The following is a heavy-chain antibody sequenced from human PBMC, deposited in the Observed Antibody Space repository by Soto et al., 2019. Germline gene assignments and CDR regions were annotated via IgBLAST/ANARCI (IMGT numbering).Heavy chain of an antibody. Sequence: QVQLVQSGAEVKKPGASVKVSCKASGYTFTSYGISWVRQAPGQGLEWMGWISAYNGNTNYAQKLQGRVTMTTDTSTITAYMEVRSLRSDYTAVYYCAGLHYYGSGSYGVYYYGMDVCGQGTTVTVSS. J-gene: IGHJ6*02. CDR3: AGLHYYGSGSYGVYYYGMDV. D-gene: IGHD3-10*01. CDR2: ISAYNGNT. V-gene: IGHV1-18*01. CDR1: GYTFTSYG.